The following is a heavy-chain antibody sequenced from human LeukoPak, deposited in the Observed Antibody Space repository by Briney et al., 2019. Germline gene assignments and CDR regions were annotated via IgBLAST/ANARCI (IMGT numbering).Heavy chain of an antibody. CDR3: AKDQLGSPDC. V-gene: IGHV3-23*01. CDR1: GFTFSSYA. CDR2: ISGSGGST. Sequence: GGSLRLSCVASGFTFSSYAMSWVRQAPGKGLEWVSRISGSGGSTYYADSVKGRFTISRDNSKNTLYLQMNSLRAEDTAVYYCAKDQLGSPDCWGQGTLVTVSS. D-gene: IGHD3-10*01. J-gene: IGHJ4*02.